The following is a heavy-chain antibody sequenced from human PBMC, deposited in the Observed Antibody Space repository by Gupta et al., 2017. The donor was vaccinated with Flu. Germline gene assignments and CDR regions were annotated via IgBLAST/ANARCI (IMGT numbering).Heavy chain of an antibody. Sequence: QVQLVESGGCFVTPGGSMRLSCAASGFKFSGYYVSWIRQTPGKGLEWISYIRPSAAIIYYADSVKGRFTISRDNAKNSLYLQMNSLSAEDTAQYYCARSLGRDRSGHDSSGYLLPPPLIYWGQGTLVTVSS. V-gene: IGHV3-11*01. CDR1: GFKFSGYY. CDR2: IRPSAAII. CDR3: ARSLGRDRSGHDSSGYLLPPPLIY. J-gene: IGHJ4*02. D-gene: IGHD3-22*01.